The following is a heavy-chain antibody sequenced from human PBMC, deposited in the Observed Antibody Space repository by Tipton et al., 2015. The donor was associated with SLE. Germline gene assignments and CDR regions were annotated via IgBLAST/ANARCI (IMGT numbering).Heavy chain of an antibody. CDR3: IPRGYSGY. V-gene: IGHV3-15*01. J-gene: IGHJ4*02. Sequence: SLRLSCTVSGFTFTHAWMRWVRQAPGKGREWVGRIKSKADGGTTDYVAPVKGRFTMSRDDSKNTLYLQMNSLKTEDTAVYYCIPRGYSGYWGQGTLVTVSS. D-gene: IGHD5-12*01. CDR1: GFTFTHAW. CDR2: IKSKADGGTT.